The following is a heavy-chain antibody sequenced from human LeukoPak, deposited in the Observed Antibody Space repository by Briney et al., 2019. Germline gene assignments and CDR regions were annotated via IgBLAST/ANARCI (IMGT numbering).Heavy chain of an antibody. Sequence: GGSLRLSCAASGFTFSSYDMNWVRQAPGKGLEWVSYISSSGSTIYYADSVKGRFTISRDNAKNSVYLQMNSLRAEDTAVYYCASVAAGSGNYHFDYWGQGTLVTVSS. J-gene: IGHJ4*02. V-gene: IGHV3-48*03. CDR2: ISSSGSTI. D-gene: IGHD3-10*01. CDR1: GFTFSSYD. CDR3: ASVAAGSGNYHFDY.